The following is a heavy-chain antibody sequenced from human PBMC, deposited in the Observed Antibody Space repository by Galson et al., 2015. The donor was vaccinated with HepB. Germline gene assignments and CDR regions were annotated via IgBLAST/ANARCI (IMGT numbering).Heavy chain of an antibody. CDR2: ITSSRSYI. J-gene: IGHJ4*02. Sequence: SLRLSCAVSGFTFSHYSVDWVRQAPGKGLEWVASITSSRSYIYYADSVKGRFTVSRDNAKNSLYLQMHSLRAEDTAVYYCARALGGSWMGRFDYWGQGTLVTVSS. V-gene: IGHV3-21*01. CDR1: GFTFSHYS. CDR3: ARALGGSWMGRFDY. D-gene: IGHD6-13*01.